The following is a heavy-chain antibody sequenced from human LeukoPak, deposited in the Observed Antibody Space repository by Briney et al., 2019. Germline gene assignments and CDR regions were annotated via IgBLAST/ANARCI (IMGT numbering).Heavy chain of an antibody. Sequence: PGGSLRLSCAASGFTFSSYWMTWVRQGPGKGLEWVASIKPDGSLIYYVDSVKGRFTISRDNAKNSLYLQMNSLRAEDTAVYYCAKWELYSGFYYIDCWGQGTLATVSS. CDR2: IKPDGSLI. D-gene: IGHD1-26*01. V-gene: IGHV3-7*01. CDR3: AKWELYSGFYYIDC. CDR1: GFTFSSYW. J-gene: IGHJ4*02.